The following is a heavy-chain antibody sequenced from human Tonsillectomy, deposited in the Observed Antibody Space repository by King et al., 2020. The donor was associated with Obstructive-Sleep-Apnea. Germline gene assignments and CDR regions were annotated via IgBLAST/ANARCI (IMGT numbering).Heavy chain of an antibody. Sequence: QLVQSGAEVKKPGASVKVSCKASGYTFTSYGISWVRQAPGQGLEWMGWISAYNGNTNYAQKLQGRVTMTTDTSTSTAYMELRSLRSDDTAGYYCVRDLWDIVVVVAVKFPPPGPYWGQGTLVTVSS. D-gene: IGHD2-15*01. J-gene: IGHJ4*02. CDR2: ISAYNGNT. CDR3: VRDLWDIVVVVAVKFPPPGPY. V-gene: IGHV1-18*01. CDR1: GYTFTSYG.